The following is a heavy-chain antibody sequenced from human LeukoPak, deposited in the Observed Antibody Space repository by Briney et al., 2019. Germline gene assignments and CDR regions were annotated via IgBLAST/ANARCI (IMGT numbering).Heavy chain of an antibody. D-gene: IGHD2-2*01. Sequence: SVKVSCKASGGTFSSYAISWVRQAPGQGLEWMGGIIPIFGTANYAQKFQGRVTITADESTSTAYMELSSLRSEDTAVYYCARGDCSSTSCSSFDYWGQGTLVTVSS. J-gene: IGHJ4*02. CDR1: GGTFSSYA. CDR3: ARGDCSSTSCSSFDY. V-gene: IGHV1-69*13. CDR2: IIPIFGTA.